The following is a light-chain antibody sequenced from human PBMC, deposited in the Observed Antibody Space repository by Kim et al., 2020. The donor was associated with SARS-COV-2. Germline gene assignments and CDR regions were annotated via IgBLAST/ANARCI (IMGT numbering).Light chain of an antibody. Sequence: QSALTQPASVSGSPGQSITISCTGTTSDVGYYNLVSWYQQHPSKVPKLLIYEVSKRPSAVSSRFSGSKSGYTASLTISGLQAEDEADYYCCSYAGSGIVVFGGGTHLTVL. CDR2: EVS. V-gene: IGLV2-23*02. CDR3: CSYAGSGIVV. CDR1: TSDVGYYNL. J-gene: IGLJ2*01.